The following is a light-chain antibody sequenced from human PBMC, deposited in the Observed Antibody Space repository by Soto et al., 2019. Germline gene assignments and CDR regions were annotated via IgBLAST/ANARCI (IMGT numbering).Light chain of an antibody. V-gene: IGLV2-23*01. CDR1: SSDVGSYNL. J-gene: IGLJ1*01. CDR3: CSYAGSSTFV. CDR2: EGS. Sequence: QSVLTQPASVSGSPGQSITTSCTGTSSDVGSYNLVSWYQQHPGKAPKLMIYEGSKRPSVFSNRFSGSKSGNTASLTISGLQAEEEADYYCCSYAGSSTFVFGTGTKLTVL.